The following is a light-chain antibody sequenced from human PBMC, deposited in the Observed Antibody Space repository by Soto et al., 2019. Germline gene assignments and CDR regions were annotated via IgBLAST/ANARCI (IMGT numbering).Light chain of an antibody. Sequence: DIVMTQSPLSLPVTPGEPASISCSCMQSLLHSNGYNYLDWYLQKPGQSPQLLIYLGSSRASGVPDRFSGSGSGTDFTLKITRVEAEDVGVYYCMQPLQTPWTFGQGTKVDIK. J-gene: IGKJ1*01. CDR3: MQPLQTPWT. V-gene: IGKV2-28*01. CDR2: LGS. CDR1: QSLLHSNGYNY.